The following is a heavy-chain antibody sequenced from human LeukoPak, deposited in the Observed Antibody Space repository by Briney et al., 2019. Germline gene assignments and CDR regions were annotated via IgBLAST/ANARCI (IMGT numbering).Heavy chain of an antibody. CDR2: ISSSGSTI. CDR3: ARVRWGGLYYFDY. J-gene: IGHJ4*02. D-gene: IGHD3-16*01. Sequence: GGSLRLSCAASGFTFSSYEMNWVRQAPGKGLEWVSYISSSGSTIYYADSVKGRFTISRDNAKNSLYLQMNSLRAEDTAVYYCARVRWGGLYYFDYWGQGTLVTVSS. CDR1: GFTFSSYE. V-gene: IGHV3-48*03.